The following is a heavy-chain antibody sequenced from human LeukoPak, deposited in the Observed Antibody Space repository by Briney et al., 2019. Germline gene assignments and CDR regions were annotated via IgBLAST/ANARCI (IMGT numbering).Heavy chain of an antibody. V-gene: IGHV1-69*04. CDR1: GGTFSSYA. CDR2: IIPILVIA. D-gene: IGHD2-15*01. Sequence: HWASVKVSCKASGGTFSSYAISWVRQAPGQGLEWMGRIIPILVIANYAQKSQGRVTIIADKSTSTAYMELSSLRSEDTAVYYCARERCSGGSCYPGSPFDPWGQGTLVTVSS. CDR3: ARERCSGGSCYPGSPFDP. J-gene: IGHJ5*02.